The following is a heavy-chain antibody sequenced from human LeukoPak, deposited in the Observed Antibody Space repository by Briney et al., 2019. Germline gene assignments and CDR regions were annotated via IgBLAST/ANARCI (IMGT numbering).Heavy chain of an antibody. Sequence: ASVKVSCKASGYTFTSYYMHWVRQAPGQGLEWVGIINPSGGSTSYAQKFQGRVTMTRDTSTSTVYMELSSLRSEDTAVYYCARVIKLGHYFDYWGQGTLVTVSS. V-gene: IGHV1-46*01. CDR3: ARVIKLGHYFDY. CDR1: GYTFTSYY. J-gene: IGHJ4*02. D-gene: IGHD3-10*01. CDR2: INPSGGST.